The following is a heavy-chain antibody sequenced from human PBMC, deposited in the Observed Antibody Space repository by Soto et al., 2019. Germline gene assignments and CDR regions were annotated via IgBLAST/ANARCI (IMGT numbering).Heavy chain of an antibody. V-gene: IGHV4-59*01. J-gene: IGHJ6*02. CDR3: AKDLPGYYDSSGYGPNYYYYGTDV. CDR2: IYYSGST. CDR1: GGSTSSYY. Sequence: SETLSLTCTVSGGSTSSYYWSWMRQPPGKGLEWIGYIYYSGSTNYNPSLKSRVTISVDTSKNQFSLKLSSVTAADTAVYYCAKDLPGYYDSSGYGPNYYYYGTDVWGQGTTVTVSS. D-gene: IGHD3-22*01.